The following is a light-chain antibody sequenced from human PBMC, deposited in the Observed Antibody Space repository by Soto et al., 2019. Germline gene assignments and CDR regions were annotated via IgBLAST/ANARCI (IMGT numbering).Light chain of an antibody. CDR1: QRISSW. CDR3: QQYNSYPYT. Sequence: DIQMTRSPSTLYASVGDRVTITCRASQRISSWLAWYQQKPGKAPKLLIYKTPSLESGVPSRFSGSGSGTEFTLTISSLQPDDFATYYCQQYNSYPYTFGQGTKLEIK. J-gene: IGKJ2*01. V-gene: IGKV1-5*03. CDR2: KTP.